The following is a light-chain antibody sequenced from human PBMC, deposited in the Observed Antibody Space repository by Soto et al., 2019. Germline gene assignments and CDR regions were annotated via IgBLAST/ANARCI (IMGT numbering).Light chain of an antibody. CDR1: QSVSSSY. CDR3: QQYGDSPVT. Sequence: EIVLTQSPGTLSLSPGERATLSCRASQSVSSSYLAWYQQTPGQAPRLLMYGASSRATGIPDRFSGSGSGTDFTLTISRLEPEDFAVYYCQQYGDSPVTFGGGTKVDIK. CDR2: GAS. J-gene: IGKJ4*01. V-gene: IGKV3-20*01.